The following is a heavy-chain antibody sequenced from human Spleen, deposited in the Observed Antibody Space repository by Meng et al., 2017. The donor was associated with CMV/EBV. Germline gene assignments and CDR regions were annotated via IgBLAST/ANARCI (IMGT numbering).Heavy chain of an antibody. D-gene: IGHD2-8*01. CDR1: GFTFSNYG. Sequence: GESLKISCAASGFTFSNYGMHWVRQAPGKGLEWVTFIHYDGNDKYYSDAVKGRFTIFRDNSKNTLYLQVNSLRADDTAVYYCARAGYCNNGVCYPSRYWGQGTLVTVSS. V-gene: IGHV3-30*02. CDR3: ARAGYCNNGVCYPSRY. CDR2: IHYDGNDK. J-gene: IGHJ4*02.